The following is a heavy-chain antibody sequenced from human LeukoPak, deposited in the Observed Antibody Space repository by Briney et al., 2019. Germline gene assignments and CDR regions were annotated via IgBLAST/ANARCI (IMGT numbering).Heavy chain of an antibody. CDR3: AGTDMVRGAPLYYFDY. Sequence: GASVKVSCKASGSTFSSYAISWVRQAPGQGLEWMGRITPIFGTANYAQKFQGRVTITTDESTGTAYMELSSLRSEDTAVYYWAGTDMVRGAPLYYFDYWGQGTLVTVSS. CDR2: ITPIFGTA. J-gene: IGHJ4*02. D-gene: IGHD3-10*01. V-gene: IGHV1-69*05. CDR1: GSTFSSYA.